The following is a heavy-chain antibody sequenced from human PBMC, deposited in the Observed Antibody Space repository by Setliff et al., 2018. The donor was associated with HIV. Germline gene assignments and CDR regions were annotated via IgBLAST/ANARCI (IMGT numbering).Heavy chain of an antibody. CDR2: VYYTGST. CDR1: GGSMSTYY. CDR3: ARHQGKYYDSSGYSGWFFDL. J-gene: IGHJ2*01. Sequence: PSETLSLTCTVSGGSMSTYYWSWIRQPPGKGLEWIGYVYYTGSTNYNPSLKSRVTISIDTSKNQFSLKLSSVTAADTAVYYCARHQGKYYDSSGYSGWFFDLWGRGTLVTVSS. D-gene: IGHD3-22*01. V-gene: IGHV4-59*08.